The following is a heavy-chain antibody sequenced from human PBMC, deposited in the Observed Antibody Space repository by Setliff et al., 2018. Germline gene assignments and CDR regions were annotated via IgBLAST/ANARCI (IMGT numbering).Heavy chain of an antibody. CDR2: INHSGST. V-gene: IGHV4-39*07. D-gene: IGHD1-26*01. CDR3: ARVRVGATNDAFDI. CDR1: GGSISSSSYY. J-gene: IGHJ3*02. Sequence: SETLSLTCTVSGGSISSSSYYWGWIRQPPGKGLEWIGEINHSGSTNYNPSLKSRVTVSVDTSKNQFSLKLSSVTAADTALYYCARVRVGATNDAFDIWGHGTMVTVSS.